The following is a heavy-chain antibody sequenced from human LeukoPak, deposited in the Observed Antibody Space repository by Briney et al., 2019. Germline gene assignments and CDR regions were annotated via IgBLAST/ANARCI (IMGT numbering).Heavy chain of an antibody. CDR3: ARTVTTRLFYFDY. V-gene: IGHV7-4-1*01. CDR2: INTKTEKT. CDR1: GYSFNKYA. J-gene: IGHJ4*02. D-gene: IGHD4-11*01. Sequence: ASVKVSCKASGYSFNKYAMNWVRQVPGKGLEWMGWINTKTEKTTYAQAFTGRFVFSLDTSVSTAYLQIDSPQADDTAVYYCARTVTTRLFYFDYWGQGSLVTVSS.